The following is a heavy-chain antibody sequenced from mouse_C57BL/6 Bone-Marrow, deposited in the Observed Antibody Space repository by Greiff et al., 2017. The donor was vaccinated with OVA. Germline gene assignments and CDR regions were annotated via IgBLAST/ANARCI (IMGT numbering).Heavy chain of an antibody. CDR1: GFTFSSYA. J-gene: IGHJ4*01. Sequence: EVQVVESGEGLVKPGGSLKLSCAASGFTFSSYAMSWVRQTPEKRLEWVAYISSGGDYIYYADTVKGRFTISRDNARNTLYLQMSSLKSEDTAMYYCTRDRSYGSPAMDYWGQGTSVTVSS. CDR3: TRDRSYGSPAMDY. V-gene: IGHV5-9-1*02. D-gene: IGHD1-1*01. CDR2: ISSGGDYI.